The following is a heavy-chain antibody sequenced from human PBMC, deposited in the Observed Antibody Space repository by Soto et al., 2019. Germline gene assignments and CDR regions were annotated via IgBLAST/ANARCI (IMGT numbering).Heavy chain of an antibody. Sequence: ASVKVSCQASGYTFTGYYMHWVRQAPGQGLEWMGWINPNSGGTNYAQKFQGWVTMTRDTSISTAYMELSRLRSDDTAVYYCARANSGSYWDFDYWGQGTLVTVSS. V-gene: IGHV1-2*04. CDR2: INPNSGGT. CDR1: GYTFTGYY. CDR3: ARANSGSYWDFDY. D-gene: IGHD1-26*01. J-gene: IGHJ4*02.